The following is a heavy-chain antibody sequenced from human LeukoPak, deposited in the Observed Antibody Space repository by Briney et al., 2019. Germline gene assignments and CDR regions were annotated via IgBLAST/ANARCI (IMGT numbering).Heavy chain of an antibody. CDR2: TFYRSEWYN. J-gene: IGHJ4*02. V-gene: IGHV6-1*01. Sequence: SQTLSLTCAISGDSVSSNSAAWNWIRQSPSRGLEWLGRTFYRSEWYNDYAVSVKSRITINPDTSKNQFSLQLNSVTPEDTAVYYCARKLGSSSGWNYFDYWGQGTLVTVSS. CDR3: ARKLGSSSGWNYFDY. D-gene: IGHD6-19*01. CDR1: GDSVSSNSAA.